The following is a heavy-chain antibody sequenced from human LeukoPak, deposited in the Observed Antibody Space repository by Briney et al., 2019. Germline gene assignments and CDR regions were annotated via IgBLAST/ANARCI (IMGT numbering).Heavy chain of an antibody. Sequence: PSETLSLTCTVSGGSISSGGYYWSWIRQHPGKGLEWIGYIYYSGSTYYNPSLKSRVTISVDTSKNQFSLKLSSVTAADTAVYYCARGRERRSDAFDIWGQGTMVTVSS. J-gene: IGHJ3*02. CDR1: GGSISSGGYY. D-gene: IGHD1-1*01. CDR3: ARGRERRSDAFDI. CDR2: IYYSGST. V-gene: IGHV4-31*03.